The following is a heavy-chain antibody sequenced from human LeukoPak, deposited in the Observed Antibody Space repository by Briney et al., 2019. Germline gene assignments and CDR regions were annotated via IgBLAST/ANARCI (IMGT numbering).Heavy chain of an antibody. J-gene: IGHJ4*02. Sequence: GGSLRLSCAASGFTFSSYSMNWVRQAPGKELEWVSSISSSSSYIYYADSVKGRFTISRDNAKNSLYLQMSSLRAEDTAVYYCARGDWGLATILTLFDYWGQGTLVTVSS. CDR2: ISSSSSYI. CDR1: GFTFSSYS. V-gene: IGHV3-21*01. D-gene: IGHD5-24*01. CDR3: ARGDWGLATILTLFDY.